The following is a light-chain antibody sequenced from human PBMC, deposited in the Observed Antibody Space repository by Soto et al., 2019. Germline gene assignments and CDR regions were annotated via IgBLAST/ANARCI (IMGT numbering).Light chain of an antibody. CDR2: DAS. J-gene: IGKJ4*01. CDR3: QQFNDFPLT. Sequence: IQLTQSPSSLSASVGDRVTITCRAGQDISSALAWYQQKPGKAPKLLLYDASSLDAGVPSRFSGSGSGTDFTLSITSLRPENFATYYCQQFNDFPLTFGGGTKVQIK. CDR1: QDISSA. V-gene: IGKV1D-13*01.